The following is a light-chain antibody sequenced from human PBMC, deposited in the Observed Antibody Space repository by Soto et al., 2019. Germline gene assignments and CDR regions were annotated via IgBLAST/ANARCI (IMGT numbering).Light chain of an antibody. CDR2: GAS. CDR1: QSVDSSF. CDR3: QQYVISVT. V-gene: IGKV3-20*01. J-gene: IGKJ1*01. Sequence: EIVLTQSPGSLSLSPGERATLSCRASQSVDSSFFAWYQQKPGQAPRLLIYGASNSATGIPGRFSGSGSGTDLALTSSRLEPEDCGFYYCQQYVISVTFGQGTNVEIK.